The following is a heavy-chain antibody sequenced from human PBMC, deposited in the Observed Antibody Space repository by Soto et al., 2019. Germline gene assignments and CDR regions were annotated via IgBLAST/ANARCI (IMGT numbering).Heavy chain of an antibody. CDR3: ARVPGP. CDR2: IYHSGST. CDR1: GGSISSGGYS. Sequence: QLQLQESGSGLVKPSQTLSLTCAVSGGSISSGGYSWSCIRQPPGKGREWIGYIYHSGSTYYNPCLQRRIVIAVDRSKTQFSLKLSSVTAADTAVYYCARVPGPWGQGTLVTVSS. J-gene: IGHJ5*02. V-gene: IGHV4-30-2*01.